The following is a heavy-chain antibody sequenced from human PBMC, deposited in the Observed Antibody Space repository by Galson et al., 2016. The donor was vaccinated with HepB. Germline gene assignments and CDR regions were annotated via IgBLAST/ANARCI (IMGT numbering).Heavy chain of an antibody. CDR2: ISYAATNK. CDR1: GFAFNTYG. CDR3: AKDRSSEMVGATDY. Sequence: SLRLSCAASGFAFNTYGMHWLRQATGKGLEWVSAISYAATNKYYVDSVKGRFTISRDNSRNTVFLQMNSLRAEDTAIYYCAKDRSSEMVGATDYWGQGTLVIVSS. V-gene: IGHV3-30*18. J-gene: IGHJ4*02. D-gene: IGHD1-26*01.